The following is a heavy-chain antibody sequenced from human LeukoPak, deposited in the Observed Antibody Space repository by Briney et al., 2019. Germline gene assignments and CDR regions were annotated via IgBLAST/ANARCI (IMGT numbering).Heavy chain of an antibody. CDR2: IYSSEST. CDR3: ARRSIYWYFDF. J-gene: IGHJ2*01. V-gene: IGHV4-39*01. Sequence: SETLSLTCGVSGGSISDRSYYWTWIRQSPGEGLEWIGSIYSSESTYYNPSLQSRVTISKDTSENQFSLKLTSVTAADMGVYFCARRSIYWYFDFWGRGSLVTVSS. D-gene: IGHD3-10*01. CDR1: GGSISDRSYY.